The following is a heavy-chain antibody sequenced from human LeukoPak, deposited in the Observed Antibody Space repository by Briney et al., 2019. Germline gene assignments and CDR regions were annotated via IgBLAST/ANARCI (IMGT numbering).Heavy chain of an antibody. D-gene: IGHD4-23*01. CDR2: ISAYNGNT. Sequence: GASVKVSCKASGYTFTSYGISWVRQAPGQGLEWMGWISAYNGNTNYAQKLQGRVTMTTDTSTSTAYMELRSLRSDDTAVYYCARDQEDLAYGGPSDYWGQGTLVTVSS. CDR3: ARDQEDLAYGGPSDY. V-gene: IGHV1-18*01. CDR1: GYTFTSYG. J-gene: IGHJ4*02.